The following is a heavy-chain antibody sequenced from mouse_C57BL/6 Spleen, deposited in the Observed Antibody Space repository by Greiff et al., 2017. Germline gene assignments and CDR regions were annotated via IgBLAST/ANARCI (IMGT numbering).Heavy chain of an antibody. V-gene: IGHV1-66*01. CDR2: IYPGSGNT. CDR1: GYSFTSYY. D-gene: IGHD6-1*01. J-gene: IGHJ4*01. Sequence: VQLQQSGPELVKPGASVKISCKASGYSFTSYYIHWVKQRPGQGLEWIGWIYPGSGNTKYNEKFKGKATLTADTSSSTAYMQLSSLTSEDSAVYYCARDASYAMYYWGQGTSVTVSS. CDR3: ARDASYAMYY.